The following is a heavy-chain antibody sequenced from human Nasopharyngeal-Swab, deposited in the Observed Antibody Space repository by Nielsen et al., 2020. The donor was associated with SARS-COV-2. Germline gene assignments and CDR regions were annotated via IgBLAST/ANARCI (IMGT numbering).Heavy chain of an antibody. CDR3: PPSGYDSTSDAFDI. CDR2: IKSKTDGGTT. D-gene: IGHD3-22*01. CDR1: GFTFSNAW. V-gene: IGHV3-15*01. Sequence: GGSLRLSCAASGFTFSNAWMSWVRQAPGKGLEWVGRIKSKTDGGTTDYAAPVKGRFTISRDDSKNTLYLQMNSLKTEDTAVYYCPPSGYDSTSDAFDIWGQGTMVTVSS. J-gene: IGHJ3*02.